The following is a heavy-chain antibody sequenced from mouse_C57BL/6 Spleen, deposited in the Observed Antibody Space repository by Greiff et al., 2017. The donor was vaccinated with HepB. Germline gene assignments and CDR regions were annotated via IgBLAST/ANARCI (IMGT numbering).Heavy chain of an antibody. V-gene: IGHV1-82*01. Sequence: QVQLQQSGPELVKPGASVKISCKASGYAFSSSWMNWVKQRHGKGLEWIGRIYPGDGDTNYNGKFKGKATLTADKSSSTAYMQLSSLTSEDSAVYFCARRKNWDVDYFDYWGQGTTLTVSS. J-gene: IGHJ2*01. CDR2: IYPGDGDT. CDR1: GYAFSSSW. CDR3: ARRKNWDVDYFDY. D-gene: IGHD4-1*01.